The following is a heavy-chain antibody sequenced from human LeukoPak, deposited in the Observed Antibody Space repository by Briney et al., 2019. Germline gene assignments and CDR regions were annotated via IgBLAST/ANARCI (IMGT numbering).Heavy chain of an antibody. Sequence: GGSLRLSCGASGFTLSNYWLHWVRQAPGEGPVWVSQISPDGDITPYADSVKGRFTISRDNSKNTLYLQMNALKAEDTAVYFCARGCSAIRCPADYWGQGSLVTVSS. D-gene: IGHD2-15*01. CDR2: ISPDGDIT. CDR1: GFTLSNYW. CDR3: ARGCSAIRCPADY. V-gene: IGHV3-74*01. J-gene: IGHJ4*02.